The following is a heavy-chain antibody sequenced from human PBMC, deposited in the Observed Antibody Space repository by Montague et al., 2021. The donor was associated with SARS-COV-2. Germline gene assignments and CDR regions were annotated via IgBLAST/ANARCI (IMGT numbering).Heavy chain of an antibody. Sequence: CAISGDSVSRNSATWNWVRQSPSRGLEWQGRTYYRSKWYNDYAVSVRGRVTINPDTSKNQFSLQLNSVTPEDTAIYYCTSGREGNYNVIDVWGQGTTVTVSS. CDR2: TYYRSKWYN. J-gene: IGHJ6*02. V-gene: IGHV6-1*01. D-gene: IGHD3-10*01. CDR3: TSGREGNYNVIDV. CDR1: GDSVSRNSAT.